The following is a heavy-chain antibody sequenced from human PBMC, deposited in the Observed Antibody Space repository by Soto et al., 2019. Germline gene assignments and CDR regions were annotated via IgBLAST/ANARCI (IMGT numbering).Heavy chain of an antibody. CDR3: ARGRYDYSNYYFDY. Sequence: GGSLRLSCAASGFTFSSYWMHWVRQAPGKGLVWVSRINSDGSSTSYADSVKGRFTISRDNSRNTLYLQMNSLRAEDTAVYYCARGRYDYSNYYFDYCGQGTLVTVSS. V-gene: IGHV3-74*01. CDR2: INSDGSST. D-gene: IGHD4-4*01. J-gene: IGHJ4*02. CDR1: GFTFSSYW.